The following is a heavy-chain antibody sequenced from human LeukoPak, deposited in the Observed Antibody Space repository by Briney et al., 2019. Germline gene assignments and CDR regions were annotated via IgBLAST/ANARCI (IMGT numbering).Heavy chain of an antibody. CDR3: ARDILPSYSGYDRTLPDY. CDR1: GYTFTSYY. CDR2: INPSGGST. J-gene: IGHJ4*02. V-gene: IGHV1-46*01. Sequence: ASVKVPCKASGYTFTSYYMHWVRQAPGQGLEWMGIINPSGGSTSYAQKFQGRVTMTRDTSTSTVYMEVSSLRSEDTAIYYCARDILPSYSGYDRTLPDYWGQGTLVTVSS. D-gene: IGHD5-12*01.